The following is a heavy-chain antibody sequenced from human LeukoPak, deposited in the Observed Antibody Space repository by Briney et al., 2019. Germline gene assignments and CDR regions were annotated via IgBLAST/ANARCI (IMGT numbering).Heavy chain of an antibody. CDR2: ISYDGNNK. CDR3: AKGVDYCSGGSCPADY. J-gene: IGHJ4*02. CDR1: GFTFSNYG. D-gene: IGHD2-15*01. V-gene: IGHV3-30*18. Sequence: PGGSLRLSCAASGFTFSNYGIHWVRQAPGEGLEWVAVISYDGNNKYYADSVKGRFTISRDNSKNTLFLQMNSLRAEDTAVYYCAKGVDYCSGGSCPADYWGPGTLVTVSS.